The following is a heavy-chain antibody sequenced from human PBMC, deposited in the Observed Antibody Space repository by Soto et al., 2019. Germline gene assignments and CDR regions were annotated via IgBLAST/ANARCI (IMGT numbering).Heavy chain of an antibody. CDR3: ARHKDSSGPSGGWFDP. V-gene: IGHV4-39*01. D-gene: IGHD3-22*01. CDR2: IYYSGST. Sequence: QLQLQESGPGLVKPSETLSLTCTVSGGSISSSSYYWGWIRQPPGKGLEWIGSIYYSGSTYYNPSLKSRVTISVDTSKNPCSLKLSSVTAADTAVYYCARHKDSSGPSGGWFDPWGQGTLVTVSS. J-gene: IGHJ5*02. CDR1: GGSISSSSYY.